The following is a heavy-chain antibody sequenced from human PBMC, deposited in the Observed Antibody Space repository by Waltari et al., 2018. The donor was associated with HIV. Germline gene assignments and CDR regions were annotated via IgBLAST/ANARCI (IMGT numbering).Heavy chain of an antibody. CDR2: IYYSGST. Sequence: QVQLQESGPGLVKPSQTLSLTCPVSGGYISSGDFYRRWIAPPPGKGLEWIGYIYYSGSTYYNPSLKSRVTISVDTSKNQFSLKLSSVTAADTAVYYCARAADGYPLNRFDPWGQGTLVTVSS. D-gene: IGHD5-18*01. V-gene: IGHV4-30-4*01. J-gene: IGHJ5*02. CDR3: ARAADGYPLNRFDP. CDR1: GGYISSGDFY.